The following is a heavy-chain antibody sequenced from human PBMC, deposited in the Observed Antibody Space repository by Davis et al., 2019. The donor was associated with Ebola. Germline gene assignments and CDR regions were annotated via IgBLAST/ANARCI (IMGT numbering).Heavy chain of an antibody. V-gene: IGHV3-7*03. CDR1: GFTFGRYD. D-gene: IGHD2-2*01. CDR2: IKPDGSFR. CDR3: AKHGTPTAI. J-gene: IGHJ4*02. Sequence: GESLKISCVASGFTFGRYDINWVRQAPGKGLDWVANIKPDGSFRDYLGAVRGRFTISRDNAKNSLDLQMNTLRAEDTAVYFCAKHGTPTAIGGQGTLVTVSS.